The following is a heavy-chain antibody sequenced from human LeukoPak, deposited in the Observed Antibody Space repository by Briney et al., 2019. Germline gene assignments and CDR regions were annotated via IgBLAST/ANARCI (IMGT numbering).Heavy chain of an antibody. CDR3: ARDLYSSSHPYYYYGMDV. CDR1: GFTFSSYW. CDR2: INTDGSST. Sequence: GGSLRLSCAASGFTFSSYWMHWVRQAPGKGLVWVSGINTDGSSTSYADSVKGRFTISRDNAKNTLYLQMNSPRAEDTAVYYCARDLYSSSHPYYYYGMDVWGQGTTVTVSS. J-gene: IGHJ6*02. D-gene: IGHD6-13*01. V-gene: IGHV3-74*01.